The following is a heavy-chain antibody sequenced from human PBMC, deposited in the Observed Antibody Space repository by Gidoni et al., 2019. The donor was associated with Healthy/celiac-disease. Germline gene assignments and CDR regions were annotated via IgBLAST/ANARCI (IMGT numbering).Heavy chain of an antibody. CDR2: ISSSSSYT. CDR3: ARGSRRIAAAGTNY. J-gene: IGHJ4*02. V-gene: IGHV3-11*05. D-gene: IGHD6-13*01. CDR1: GFTFSDYY. Sequence: SCAASGFTFSDYYMSWIRQAPGKGLEWVSYISSSSSYTNYADSVKGRFTISRDNAKTSLYLQMNSLRAEDTAVYYCARGSRRIAAAGTNYWGQGTLVTVSS.